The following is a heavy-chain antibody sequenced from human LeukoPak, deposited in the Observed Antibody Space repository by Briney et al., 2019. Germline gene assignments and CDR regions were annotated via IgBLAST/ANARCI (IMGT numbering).Heavy chain of an antibody. CDR2: IKSKVDGGTT. J-gene: IGHJ4*02. CDR3: TSISASVLGESFDY. V-gene: IGHV3-15*01. CDR1: GFTFRNAW. D-gene: IGHD3-16*01. Sequence: PGGSLRLSCVASGFTFRNAWMRWVRQAPGKGLEWVGRIKSKVDGGTTDYAAPVKGRFTISRDDSKNTQYLQMNSLKTEDTAVYYCTSISASVLGESFDYWGQGTLVTVSS.